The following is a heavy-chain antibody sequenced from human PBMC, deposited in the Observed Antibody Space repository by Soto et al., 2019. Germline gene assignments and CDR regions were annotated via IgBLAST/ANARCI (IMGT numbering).Heavy chain of an antibody. CDR1: GFTFSSYG. V-gene: IGHV3-33*01. J-gene: IGHJ4*02. D-gene: IGHD3-9*01. CDR2: IWYDGSNK. Sequence: QVQLVESGGGVVQPGRSLRLSCAASGFTFSSYGMHWVRQAPGKGLEWVAVIWYDGSNKYYADSVKGRFTISRDNSKNTLYLQMNSLRAEDTAVYYCARGTRYDILTGPTGLDYWGQGTLVTVSS. CDR3: ARGTRYDILTGPTGLDY.